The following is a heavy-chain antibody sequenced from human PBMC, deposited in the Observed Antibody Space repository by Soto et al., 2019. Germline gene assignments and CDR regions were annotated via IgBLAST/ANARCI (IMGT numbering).Heavy chain of an antibody. CDR2: INPSGGST. V-gene: IGHV1-46*01. CDR3: ASLVSRGHFDY. Sequence: QVQLVQSGAEVKKPGASVKVSCKASGYTFTSYYMHWVRQAPGQGLEWMGKINPSGGSTSYAQNFQGTLTLTRDTSTRPVYRELNSLRSVDTAVYYCASLVSRGHFDYCGQGTLVTLSS. J-gene: IGHJ4*02. D-gene: IGHD6-19*01. CDR1: GYTFTSYY.